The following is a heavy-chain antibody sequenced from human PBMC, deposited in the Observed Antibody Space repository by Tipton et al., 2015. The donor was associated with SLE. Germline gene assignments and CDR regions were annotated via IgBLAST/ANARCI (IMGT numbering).Heavy chain of an antibody. Sequence: TLSLTCVVSGASVSSFNWWSWVRQSPGKGLEWIGHVLYSGTTNYNPSLKSRVTISVDTSKSQFSLRLNSVTAADTAVYYCARQVVYDTSDYYYFDSWGQGTLVTVSS. CDR1: GASVSSFNW. CDR2: VLYSGTT. CDR3: ARQVVYDTSDYYYFDS. D-gene: IGHD3-22*01. J-gene: IGHJ4*02. V-gene: IGHV4-4*02.